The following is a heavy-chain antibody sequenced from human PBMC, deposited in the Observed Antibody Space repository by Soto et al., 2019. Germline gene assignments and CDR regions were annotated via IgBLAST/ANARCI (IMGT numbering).Heavy chain of an antibody. Sequence: ASVKVSCKASGYTFTSYYMHWVRQAPGQGLEWMGIINPSGGSTSYAQKFQGRVTMTRDTSTSTVYMELSSLRSEDTAVYYCGRVGVLERLFFGYYYYGMVVWGQVTTVTVSS. CDR3: GRVGVLERLFFGYYYYGMVV. CDR2: INPSGGST. J-gene: IGHJ6*02. CDR1: GYTFTSYY. D-gene: IGHD1-1*01. V-gene: IGHV1-46*03.